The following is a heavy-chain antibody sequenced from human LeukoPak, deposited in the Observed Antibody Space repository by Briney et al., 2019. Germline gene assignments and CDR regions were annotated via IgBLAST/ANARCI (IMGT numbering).Heavy chain of an antibody. V-gene: IGHV3-11*01. Sequence: GGSLRLSCAGCGFSFSDYYMSWIRQAPGKGLEWVSYISNSGSTIYYADSVKGRFTISRDNSKNTLYLQMNSLRDEDTAVYYCAKDPPGGYYAFDIWGQGTMVTVSS. J-gene: IGHJ3*02. CDR1: GFSFSDYY. CDR3: AKDPPGGYYAFDI. CDR2: ISNSGSTI. D-gene: IGHD1-26*01.